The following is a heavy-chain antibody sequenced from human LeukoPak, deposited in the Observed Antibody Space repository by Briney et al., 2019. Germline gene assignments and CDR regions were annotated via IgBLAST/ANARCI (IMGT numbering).Heavy chain of an antibody. D-gene: IGHD6-13*01. J-gene: IGHJ4*02. Sequence: GGSLRLSCAASGFTFSSYWMSWVRQAPGKGLEWVANIKQDGSEKYYVDSVKGRFTISRDNAKNSLYLQMNSLRAEDTALYYCAKTSYSSSSPFDYWGQGTLVTVSS. CDR3: AKTSYSSSSPFDY. V-gene: IGHV3-7*03. CDR1: GFTFSSYW. CDR2: IKQDGSEK.